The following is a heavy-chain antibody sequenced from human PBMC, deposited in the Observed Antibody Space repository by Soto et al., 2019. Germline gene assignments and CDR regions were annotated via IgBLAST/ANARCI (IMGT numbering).Heavy chain of an antibody. CDR1: GGSIRNYY. Sequence: SETLSLTCRVSGGSIRNYYWSWIRQSPGKGPVWIGHIYSSGSTKYNPSLQSRVSISSDTSNNQFSLKLSSVTAADTAVYYCARDGGDYGYFFDPWGQGTLVTVSS. D-gene: IGHD4-17*01. CDR2: IYSSGST. CDR3: ARDGGDYGYFFDP. J-gene: IGHJ5*02. V-gene: IGHV4-59*12.